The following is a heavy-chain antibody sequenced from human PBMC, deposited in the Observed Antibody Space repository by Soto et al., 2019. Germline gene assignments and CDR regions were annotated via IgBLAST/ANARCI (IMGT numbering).Heavy chain of an antibody. CDR3: AREGRLTGTDGFDY. CDR1: GGTFSPYG. V-gene: IGHV1-69*06. CDR2: IIPIFDTT. Sequence: ASVKVSCKGSGGTFSPYGVSWVRQAPGQGLEWMGMIIPIFDTTNYAQKFQGRVTITADTSTSTAYMELSSLRSEDTAVYYCAREGRLTGTDGFDYWGPGTLVTVSS. J-gene: IGHJ4*02. D-gene: IGHD1-20*01.